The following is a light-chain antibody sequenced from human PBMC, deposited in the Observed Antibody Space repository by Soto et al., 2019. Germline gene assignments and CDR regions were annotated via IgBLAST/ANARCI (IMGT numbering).Light chain of an antibody. J-gene: IGKJ1*01. Sequence: DLVMTQSPDSLAVSLGERATINCKSSQSVLYNSNNKNYVAWDQQKPGQPPKLLVYWASTREFGVPDRFDGRGSGTDFTLTITSLQAEDVAVYYCHQYYSTPWTFGQGTQVEIK. CDR2: WAS. V-gene: IGKV4-1*01. CDR1: QSVLYNSNNKNY. CDR3: HQYYSTPWT.